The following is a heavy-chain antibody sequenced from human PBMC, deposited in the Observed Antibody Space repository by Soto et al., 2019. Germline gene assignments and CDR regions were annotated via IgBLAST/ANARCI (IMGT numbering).Heavy chain of an antibody. CDR1: GGPFSGYY. CDR3: ARPTGVYDFWSGYHQYFQH. V-gene: IGHV4-34*01. CDR2: INHSGST. D-gene: IGHD3-3*01. J-gene: IGHJ1*01. Sequence: SETLSLTCAVCGGPFSGYYWSWIRQPPGKGLEWIGEINHSGSTNYNPSLKSRVTISVDTSKNQFSLKLSSVTAADTAVYYCARPTGVYDFWSGYHQYFQHWGQGTLVTVSS.